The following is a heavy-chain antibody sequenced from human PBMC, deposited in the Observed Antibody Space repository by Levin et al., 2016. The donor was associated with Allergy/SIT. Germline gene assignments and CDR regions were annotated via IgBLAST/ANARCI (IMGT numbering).Heavy chain of an antibody. Sequence: GGSLRLSCAASGFTFSSYGMHWVRQAPGKGLEWVAVIWYDGSNKYYADSVKGRFTISRDNSKNTLYLQMNSLRAEDTAVYYCARQGYSGYDYLYYFDYWGQGTLVTVSS. CDR1: GFTFSSYG. J-gene: IGHJ4*02. V-gene: IGHV3-33*01. CDR3: ARQGYSGYDYLYYFDY. CDR2: IWYDGSNK. D-gene: IGHD5-12*01.